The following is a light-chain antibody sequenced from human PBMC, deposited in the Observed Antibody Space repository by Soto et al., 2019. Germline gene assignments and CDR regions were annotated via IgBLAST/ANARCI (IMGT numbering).Light chain of an antibody. CDR2: DAS. CDR3: QQTCSNFVS. V-gene: IGKV1-39*01. CDR1: QTISTY. J-gene: IGKJ4*01. Sequence: DIQMTQSPSSLSASVGDRVTITCRSSQTISTYLQWFHQKPGKAPNLLIYDASSLQTGVPSRFSGSGSGTDFTLTISSLQPEDFGTYYCQQTCSNFVSFGGGTRVEMK.